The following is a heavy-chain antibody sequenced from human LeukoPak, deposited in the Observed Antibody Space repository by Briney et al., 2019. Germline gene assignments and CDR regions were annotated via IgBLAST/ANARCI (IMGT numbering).Heavy chain of an antibody. CDR2: INSDGSST. V-gene: IGHV3-74*01. CDR1: GFTFSSYW. Sequence: PGGSLRLSCAASGFTFSSYWMHWVRQAPGKGLVWVSRINSDGSSTSYADSVKGRFTISRDNAKNTLYLQMNSLRAEDTAVYYCAKDHEYYDSSGYLLNYFDYWGQGTLVTVSS. D-gene: IGHD3-22*01. J-gene: IGHJ4*02. CDR3: AKDHEYYDSSGYLLNYFDY.